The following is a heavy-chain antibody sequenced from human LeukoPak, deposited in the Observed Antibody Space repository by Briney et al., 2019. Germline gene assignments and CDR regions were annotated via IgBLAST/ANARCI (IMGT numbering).Heavy chain of an antibody. CDR3: AREFLRSARPSGGVSRSGAFDI. Sequence: PGGSLRLSCAASGFTFSSYSMNWVRQAPGKGLEWVSSISSSSSYIYYADSVKGRFTISRDNAKNSLYLQMNSLRAEDTAVYYCAREFLRSARPSGGVSRSGAFDIWGQGTMVTVSS. D-gene: IGHD3-10*01. J-gene: IGHJ3*02. V-gene: IGHV3-21*04. CDR1: GFTFSSYS. CDR2: ISSSSSYI.